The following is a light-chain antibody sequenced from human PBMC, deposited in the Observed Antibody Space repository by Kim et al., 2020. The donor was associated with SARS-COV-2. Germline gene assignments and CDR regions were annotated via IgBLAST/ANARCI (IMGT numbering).Light chain of an antibody. CDR3: QVCDRTSDRV. V-gene: IGLV3-21*04. CDR2: FDN. Sequence: VAPGKTATSTCGGEDIGAESMQWGKHRPGQTPVVVIYFDNGRPSGIPERFSGSNAGGTASLTISRVETGDEADYYCQVCDRTSDRVFGGGTQLTVL. J-gene: IGLJ3*02. CDR1: DIGAES.